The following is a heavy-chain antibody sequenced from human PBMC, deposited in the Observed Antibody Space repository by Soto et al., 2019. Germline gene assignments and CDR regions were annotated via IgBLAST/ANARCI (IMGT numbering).Heavy chain of an antibody. CDR2: INTYNGNT. CDR1: GYTFTNYG. J-gene: IGHJ3*02. Sequence: VQLVQSGVEVKKPGASVKVSCKASGYTFTNYGISWVRQAPGQGLEWMGWINTYNGNTNYAQKAQSRVTMTTETSTSTAYMELRSLRPDDTAVYYCARDLLYSTRATVRFDIWGQGTMLTVSS. V-gene: IGHV1-18*01. D-gene: IGHD6-13*01. CDR3: ARDLLYSTRATVRFDI.